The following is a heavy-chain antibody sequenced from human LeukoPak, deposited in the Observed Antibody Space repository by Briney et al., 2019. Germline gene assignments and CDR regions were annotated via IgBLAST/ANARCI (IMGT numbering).Heavy chain of an antibody. V-gene: IGHV4-39*01. CDR1: GGSISSSSYY. CDR2: IYYSGST. CDR3: ARLTGYDSYYYYMDV. Sequence: SGTLSLTCAVSGGSISSSSYYWGWIRQPPGKGLEWIGSIYYSGSTYYNPSLKSRVTISVDTSKNQFSLKLSSVTAADTAVYYCARLTGYDSYYYYMDVWGKGTTVTISS. D-gene: IGHD5-18*01. J-gene: IGHJ6*03.